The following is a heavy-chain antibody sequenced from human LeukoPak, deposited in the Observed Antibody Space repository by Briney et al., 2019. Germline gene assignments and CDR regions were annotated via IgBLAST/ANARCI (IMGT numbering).Heavy chain of an antibody. D-gene: IGHD1-26*01. CDR2: INPSGGST. J-gene: IGHJ4*02. CDR3: ARDPPIITDSGSYPGYYFDY. CDR1: GYTFTSYY. V-gene: IGHV1-46*01. Sequence: GASVKVSCKASGYTFTSYYMHWVRQAPGQGLEWMGIINPSGGSTSYAQKFQGRVTMTRDTSTSTVYMELSSLRSEDTAVYYCARDPPIITDSGSYPGYYFDYWGQGTLVTVSS.